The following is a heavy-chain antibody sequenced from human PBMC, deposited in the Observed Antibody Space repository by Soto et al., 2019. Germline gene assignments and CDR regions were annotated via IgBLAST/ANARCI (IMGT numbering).Heavy chain of an antibody. D-gene: IGHD1-26*01. Sequence: PSQTLSLTCGISGDSVSSNSAAWNWLWQSPSRGLEWLGRTYYRSKWYNDYAVSVESRITINPDTSKNHFSLQLNFVTPEDTAVYFCARGEQYSGRIFDYWGQGTLVTVSS. J-gene: IGHJ4*02. CDR2: TYYRSKWYN. CDR1: GDSVSSNSAA. CDR3: ARGEQYSGRIFDY. V-gene: IGHV6-1*01.